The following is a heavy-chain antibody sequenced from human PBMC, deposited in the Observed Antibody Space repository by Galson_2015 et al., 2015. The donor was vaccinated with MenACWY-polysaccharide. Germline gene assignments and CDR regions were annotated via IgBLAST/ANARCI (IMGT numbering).Heavy chain of an antibody. D-gene: IGHD2-2*01. J-gene: IGHJ6*02. CDR3: LVVPGGNYRAMDV. CDR1: GFTFSSYA. CDR2: ISSSGGTT. Sequence: SLRLSCAASGFTFSSYAMSWVRQAPGKGLEWVAAISSSGGTTYYADSVKGRFTISRDNSKNMVYLQMNSLRAEDTAVYYSLVVPGGNYRAMDVWGQGTPVTVSS. V-gene: IGHV3-23*01.